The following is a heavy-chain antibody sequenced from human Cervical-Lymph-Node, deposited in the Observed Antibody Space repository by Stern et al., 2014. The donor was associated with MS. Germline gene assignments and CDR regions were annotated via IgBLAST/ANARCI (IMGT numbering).Heavy chain of an antibody. CDR3: ARVWTTFSVHFYYGMDV. Sequence: VQLEESGGGVVQPGRSLRLSCAASGFTLSSYTLHWVRQAPGKGLAWVAAISYDGSEEYYANSVKGRFTISRDNSQNTLDLQMNSLRPEDTAVYYCARVWTTFSVHFYYGMDVWGQGTTVTVSS. CDR1: GFTLSSYT. V-gene: IGHV3-30*01. J-gene: IGHJ6*02. D-gene: IGHD2/OR15-2a*01. CDR2: ISYDGSEE.